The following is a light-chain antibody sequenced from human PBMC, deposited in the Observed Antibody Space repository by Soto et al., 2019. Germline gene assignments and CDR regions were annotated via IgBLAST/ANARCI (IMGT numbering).Light chain of an antibody. Sequence: DIQMTQSPPNLSASVGDRVTISCRASQSINKWLAWYQQKPGKVPKFLIYDASSLRSGVPSRFSGSGSGTEFTLTISSLQPDDFATYYCQQYHTYPLTFGQGTKVEIK. CDR1: QSINKW. J-gene: IGKJ1*01. CDR3: QQYHTYPLT. V-gene: IGKV1-5*01. CDR2: DAS.